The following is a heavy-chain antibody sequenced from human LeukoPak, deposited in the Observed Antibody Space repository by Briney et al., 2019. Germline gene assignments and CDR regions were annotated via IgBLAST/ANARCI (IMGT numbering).Heavy chain of an antibody. V-gene: IGHV1-18*01. CDR1: GYTFTSYG. D-gene: IGHD3-16*02. J-gene: IGHJ4*02. CDR3: ARDRHDYVWGSYRMGYFDY. CDR2: ISAYNGNT. Sequence: ASVKVSCKASGYTFTSYGISWVRQAPGQGLEWMGWISAYNGNTNYAQKLQGRATMTTDTSTSTAYMELRSLRSDDTAVYYCARDRHDYVWGSYRMGYFDYWGQGTLVTVSS.